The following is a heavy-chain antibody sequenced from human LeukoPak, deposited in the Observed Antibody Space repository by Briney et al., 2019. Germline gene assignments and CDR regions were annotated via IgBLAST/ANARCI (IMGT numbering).Heavy chain of an antibody. J-gene: IGHJ4*01. CDR3: ARGRPGLAAAGTYDF. CDR1: GYTFTSSD. V-gene: IGHV1-8*01. D-gene: IGHD6-13*01. Sequence: ASVKVSCKASGYTFTSSDINWLRQATGQGPEWMGWLNPNSGKTGYAQKFQGRVTLTHDTATSTAYMELGNLRFEDTAVYYCARGRPGLAAAGTYDFWGHGTLITVSS. CDR2: LNPNSGKT.